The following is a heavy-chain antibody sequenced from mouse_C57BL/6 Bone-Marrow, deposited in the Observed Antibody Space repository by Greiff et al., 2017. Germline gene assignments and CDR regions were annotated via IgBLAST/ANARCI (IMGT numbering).Heavy chain of an antibody. V-gene: IGHV1-61*01. Sequence: QVQLQQPGAELVRPGSSVKLSCKASGYTFTSYWMDWVQQRPGQGLEWIGYINPSDSDTHYNQKFKDKATLTVDKSSSTAYMQLSSLTSEDSAVKYCSVILCRFDVWGTGTTVTVSS. CDR2: INPSDSDT. J-gene: IGHJ1*03. CDR1: GYTFTSYW. CDR3: SVILCRFDV. D-gene: IGHD5-1-1*01.